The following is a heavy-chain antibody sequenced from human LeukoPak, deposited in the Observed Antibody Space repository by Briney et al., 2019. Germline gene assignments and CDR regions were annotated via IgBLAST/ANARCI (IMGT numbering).Heavy chain of an antibody. Sequence: SETVSLTCTVSGGSISRSSYHWGWIRQPPGKGLEWIGSIYYSGSTYYNPSLKSRVTISVDTSKNQFSLKLSPVTAADTAVYYCARSSGYCSSGGLNWFDTWGQATLVTVSS. V-gene: IGHV4-39*01. CDR3: ARSSGYCSSGGLNWFDT. CDR1: GGSISRSSYH. CDR2: IYYSGST. J-gene: IGHJ5*02. D-gene: IGHD6-13*01.